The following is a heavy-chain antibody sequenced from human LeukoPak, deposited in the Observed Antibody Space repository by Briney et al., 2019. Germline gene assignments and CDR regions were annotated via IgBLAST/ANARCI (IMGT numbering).Heavy chain of an antibody. J-gene: IGHJ4*02. CDR2: ISSYNENK. Sequence: GASVKVSCKASGYTFTGYYMHWVRQAPGQGLEWMGWISSYNENKNYAPKFQGRVTMTTDASTSTAYMELRSLRSDDTAVYYCARLAGWELTYFDYWGQGTLVTVSS. CDR3: ARLAGWELTYFDY. V-gene: IGHV1-18*04. D-gene: IGHD1-26*01. CDR1: GYTFTGYY.